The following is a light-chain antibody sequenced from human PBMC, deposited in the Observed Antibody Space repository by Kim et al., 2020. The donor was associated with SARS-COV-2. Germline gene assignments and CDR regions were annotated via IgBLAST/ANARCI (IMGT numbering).Light chain of an antibody. V-gene: IGKV1-9*01. CDR3: QQLNSYPPYT. J-gene: IGKJ2*01. Sequence: DIQLTQSPSFLSASVGDRVTITCRASQGISSYLAWYQQKPGKAPKLLIYAASTLQSGVPSRFSGSGSGTEFTLTISSLQLEDFATYYCQQLNSYPPYTFGQGTKLEI. CDR1: QGISSY. CDR2: AAS.